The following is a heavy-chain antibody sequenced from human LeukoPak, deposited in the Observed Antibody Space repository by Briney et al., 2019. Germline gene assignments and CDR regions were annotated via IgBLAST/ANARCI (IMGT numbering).Heavy chain of an antibody. CDR1: GGSISSSSYY. CDR2: IYYSGST. CDR3: ARGTYGPKAHFDY. D-gene: IGHD4/OR15-4a*01. J-gene: IGHJ4*02. Sequence: SETLSLTCTVSGGSISSSSYYWGWIRQPPGKGLEWIGSIYYSGSTYYNPSLKSRVTISVDTSKNQFSLKLSSVTAADTAVYYCARGTYGPKAHFDYWGQGTLVTVSS. V-gene: IGHV4-39*01.